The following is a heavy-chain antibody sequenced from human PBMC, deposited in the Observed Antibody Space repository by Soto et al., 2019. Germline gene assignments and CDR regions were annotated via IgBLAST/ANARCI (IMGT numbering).Heavy chain of an antibody. CDR2: IYYSGST. J-gene: IGHJ4*02. D-gene: IGHD6-13*01. CDR3: ASRHSSPYFDY. Sequence: QVQLQESGPGLVKPSQTLSLTCTVSGGSISSGDYYWSRIRQPPGKGLEWIGSIYYSGSTYYNPSLKSRVTISVDTPKNQFSMKLNSLTAADTAVYYCASRHSSPYFDYWGQGTLVTVSS. V-gene: IGHV4-30-4*01. CDR1: GGSISSGDYY.